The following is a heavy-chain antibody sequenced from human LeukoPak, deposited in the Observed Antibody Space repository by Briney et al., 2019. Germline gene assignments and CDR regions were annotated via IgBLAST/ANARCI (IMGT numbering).Heavy chain of an antibody. Sequence: GRSLRLSCVASEFTFSSYAMHWVRQAPGKGLEWVAVISYDGNNKYYADSVKGRFTISRDNSKNTLFLQVNSLRAEDTAVYYCAKDPGWLRFIFDYWGQGTLVTVSS. CDR3: AKDPGWLRFIFDY. J-gene: IGHJ4*02. CDR1: EFTFSSYA. CDR2: ISYDGNNK. D-gene: IGHD5-12*01. V-gene: IGHV3-30*04.